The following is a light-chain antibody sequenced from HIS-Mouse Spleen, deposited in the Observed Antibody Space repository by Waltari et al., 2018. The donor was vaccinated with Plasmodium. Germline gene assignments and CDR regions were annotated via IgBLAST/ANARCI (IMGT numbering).Light chain of an antibody. CDR2: QDS. CDR3: QAWDSSTAWV. CDR1: KLGDKY. Sequence: SYELTRQPSVSVSPGQTASITCSGEKLGDKYAVWYQQKQGQSPVLVIYQDSKRPSGIPERFSGSNSGNTATLTISGTQAMDEADYYCQAWDSSTAWVFGGGTKLTVL. J-gene: IGLJ2*01. V-gene: IGLV3-1*01.